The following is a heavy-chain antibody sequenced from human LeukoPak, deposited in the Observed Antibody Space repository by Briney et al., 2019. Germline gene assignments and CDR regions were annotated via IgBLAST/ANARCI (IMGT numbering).Heavy chain of an antibody. D-gene: IGHD3-22*01. CDR1: GGSISSYY. V-gene: IGHV4-59*01. CDR3: ARDIKYYDSSGYYDY. Sequence: SETLSLTCTVSGGSISSYYWSWIRQPPGKGLEWIGYIYYSGSTNYNPTLKSRVTISVDTSKNQFSLKLSSVTAADTAVYYCARDIKYYDSSGYYDYWGQGTLVTVSS. J-gene: IGHJ4*02. CDR2: IYYSGST.